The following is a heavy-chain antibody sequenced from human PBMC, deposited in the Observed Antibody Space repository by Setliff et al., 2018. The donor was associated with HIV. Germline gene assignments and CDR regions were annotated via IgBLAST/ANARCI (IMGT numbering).Heavy chain of an antibody. Sequence: ASVKVSCKASGGTFSSYAISWVRQAPGQGLEWMGYINPNTGVTRYAQKFQGRVATTSDSSISTAYMELRSLRSDDTAVYYCARDPTTALHPPLNWFDPWGQGTLVTVSS. D-gene: IGHD4-17*01. CDR3: ARDPTTALHPPLNWFDP. CDR1: GGTFSSYA. CDR2: INPNTGVT. V-gene: IGHV1-2*02. J-gene: IGHJ5*02.